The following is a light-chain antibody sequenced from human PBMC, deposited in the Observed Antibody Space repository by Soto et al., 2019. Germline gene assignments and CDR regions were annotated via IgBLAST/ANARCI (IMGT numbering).Light chain of an antibody. CDR1: QTVSTY. J-gene: IGKJ1*01. V-gene: IGKV1-39*01. CDR3: QQSYSAPET. CDR2: GAS. Sequence: DIQMTQSPSSLSASVGDRVTITCRASQTVSTYLTWYQQKPGKALKVLIYGASSLQSGVPSRFSGTGSETDFTLTISSLQPEDFATYYCQQSYSAPETFGQGTRVEIE.